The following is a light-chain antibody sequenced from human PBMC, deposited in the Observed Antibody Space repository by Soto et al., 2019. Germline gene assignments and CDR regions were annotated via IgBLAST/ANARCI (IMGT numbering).Light chain of an antibody. CDR2: GAS. J-gene: IGKJ1*01. CDR1: QSVSNN. CDR3: QQYNNWPRWT. Sequence: ENVLTQSPGTLSLTPGERATLSCRASQSVSNNYLAWYQQKPGQAPRLLIYGASNRATGIPDRFSGSGSGTEFTLTISSLQSEDFAVYYCQQYNNWPRWTFGQGTKVDIK. V-gene: IGKV3D-15*01.